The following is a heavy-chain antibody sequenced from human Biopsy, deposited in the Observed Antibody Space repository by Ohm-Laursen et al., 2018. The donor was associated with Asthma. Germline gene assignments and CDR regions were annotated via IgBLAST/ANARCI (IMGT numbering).Heavy chain of an antibody. V-gene: IGHV4-31*03. CDR2: IYYSGST. CDR1: GGSINIGDYY. CDR3: ARTTYGHDGFDP. D-gene: IGHD4-17*01. Sequence: SDTLSLTCTVSGGSINIGDYYWSWTRQHPVKGLEWIGHIYYSGSTYYNPSLKSRVSISLDTSKNQFSLSLTSVTAADTAVYYCARTTYGHDGFDPWGQGTLVTVSS. J-gene: IGHJ5*02.